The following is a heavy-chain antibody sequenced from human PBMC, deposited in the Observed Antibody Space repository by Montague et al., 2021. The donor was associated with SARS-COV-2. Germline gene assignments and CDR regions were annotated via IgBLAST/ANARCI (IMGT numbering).Heavy chain of an antibody. D-gene: IGHD4-17*01. CDR2: ISSGGTTI. V-gene: IGHV3-11*01. CDR3: ARNSDYGDHDYYYYMDV. J-gene: IGHJ6*03. CDR1: GFSFSDFY. Sequence: SLRLSCAASGFSFSDFYMSWFRQAPGRGLEWLSYISSGGTTIYYADSVKGRFTISRDNTKNSLYLQMHSLRAEDTAVYYCARNSDYGDHDYYYYMDVWGTGTTVAVS.